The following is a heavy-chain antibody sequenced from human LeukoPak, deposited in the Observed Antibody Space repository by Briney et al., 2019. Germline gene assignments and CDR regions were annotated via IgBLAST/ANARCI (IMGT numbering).Heavy chain of an antibody. CDR2: ISPSGSSV. CDR3: ARETSHCGGDCYDY. CDR1: GFTFSSYW. Sequence: PGGSLRLSCAASGFTFSSYWMNWVRQAPGKGLEWVSYISPSGSSVYYADSVKGRFTISRDDAKNSVYLQMNSLRAEDTALYYCARETSHCGGDCYDYWGQGALVTVSS. J-gene: IGHJ4*02. V-gene: IGHV3-48*03. D-gene: IGHD2-21*02.